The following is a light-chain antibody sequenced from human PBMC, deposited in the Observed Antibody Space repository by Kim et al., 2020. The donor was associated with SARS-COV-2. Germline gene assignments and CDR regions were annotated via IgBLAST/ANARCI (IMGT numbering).Light chain of an antibody. CDR3: QTWGTGIRV. Sequence: QLVLTQSPSASASLGASVKLTCTLSSGHSSYAIAWHQQQPEKGPRYLMKVDKDGSHFKGDGIPDRFSGSSSGAERYLTISSLQSEDEADYYCQTWGTGIRVFGGGTQLTVL. V-gene: IGLV4-69*01. CDR1: SGHSSYA. J-gene: IGLJ3*02. CDR2: VDKDGSH.